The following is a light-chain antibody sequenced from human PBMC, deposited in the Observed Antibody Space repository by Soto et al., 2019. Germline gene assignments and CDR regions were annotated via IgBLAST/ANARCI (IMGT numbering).Light chain of an antibody. CDR1: QSVKTF. J-gene: IGKJ1*01. V-gene: IGKV3-11*01. CDR2: DTS. CDR3: QKYNSAPRT. Sequence: IVLTHSPATLSFSPLQGSTHSFRASQSVKTFLVWYQHRPGQAPRVLIYDTSLRASGIPARFSGSGSGTDFTLTISSLQPEDVATYYCQKYNSAPRTFGQGTKVDI.